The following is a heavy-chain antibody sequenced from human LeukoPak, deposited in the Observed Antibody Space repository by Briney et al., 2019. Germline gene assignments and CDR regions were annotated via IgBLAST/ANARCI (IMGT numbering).Heavy chain of an antibody. Sequence: PSETLSLTCTVSGGSISSYYWSWIRQPPGKGLEWIGYIYYSGSTNYNPSLKSRVTISVDTSKNQFSLKLSSVTAADTAVYYCARDRRYSYGYAHFDYWGQGTLVTVSS. CDR3: ARDRRYSYGYAHFDY. D-gene: IGHD5-18*01. CDR1: GGSISSYY. CDR2: IYYSGST. J-gene: IGHJ4*02. V-gene: IGHV4-59*01.